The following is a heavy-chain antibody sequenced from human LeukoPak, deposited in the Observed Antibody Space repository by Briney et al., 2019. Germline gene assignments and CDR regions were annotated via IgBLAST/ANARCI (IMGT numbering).Heavy chain of an antibody. CDR1: GGSISSYY. D-gene: IGHD3-22*01. J-gene: IGHJ4*02. CDR3: ARDRRSGYHQYYFDY. CDR2: IYTSGGT. V-gene: IGHV4-4*07. Sequence: SETLSLTCTVSGGSISSYYWSWIRQPAGKGLEWIGRIYTSGGTNYNPSLKSRVTMSVDTSKNQFSLKLSSVTAADTAVYYCARDRRSGYHQYYFDYWGQGTLVTVSS.